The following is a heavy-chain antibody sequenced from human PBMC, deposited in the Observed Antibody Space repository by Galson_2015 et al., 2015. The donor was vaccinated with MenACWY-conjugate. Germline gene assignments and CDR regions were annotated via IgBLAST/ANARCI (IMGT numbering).Heavy chain of an antibody. CDR1: GFTFTSIW. CDR3: ARQRNFRVDY. D-gene: IGHD4-11*01. V-gene: IGHV3-7*03. J-gene: IGHJ4*02. Sequence: SLRLSCAASGFTFTSIWMSWVRQAPGKGLEWLANVNEIGDVRFYAASVKGRFSIARDNTKNSVYLQLSSLRAEDTAVYSCARQRNFRVDYWGPGTLVTVSS. CDR2: VNEIGDVR.